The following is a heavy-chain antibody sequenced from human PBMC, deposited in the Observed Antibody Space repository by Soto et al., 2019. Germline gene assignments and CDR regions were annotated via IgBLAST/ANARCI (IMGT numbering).Heavy chain of an antibody. D-gene: IGHD1-26*01. CDR2: IKSKTDGGTT. CDR1: GFTLNNAG. CDR3: TTGSDYGWKLDY. V-gene: IGHV3-15*07. J-gene: IGHJ4*02. Sequence: EVQLVESGGGLVKPGGSLRLSCAAFGFTLNNAGMTWVRQAPGKGLEWVGRIKSKTDGGTTDYAAPVKGRFTISRDDSKNTLYLQMNSLKIEDTAVYYCTTGSDYGWKLDYWGQGTLVTVSS.